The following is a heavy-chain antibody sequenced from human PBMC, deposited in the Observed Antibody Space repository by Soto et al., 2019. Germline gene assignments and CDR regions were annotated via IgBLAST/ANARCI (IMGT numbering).Heavy chain of an antibody. J-gene: IGHJ4*02. CDR3: ARTYYSDSSNYRLDY. V-gene: IGHV5-51*01. CDR1: GYSFTTYW. D-gene: IGHD3-22*01. Sequence: PGESLKISCKGSGYSFTTYWIGWVRQMPGKGLEWMGIIYPDDSDTTYSPSFQGQVTISVDKSISTAYLQWSSLKASDTAIYYCARTYYSDSSNYRLDYWGQGTLVTVSS. CDR2: IYPDDSDT.